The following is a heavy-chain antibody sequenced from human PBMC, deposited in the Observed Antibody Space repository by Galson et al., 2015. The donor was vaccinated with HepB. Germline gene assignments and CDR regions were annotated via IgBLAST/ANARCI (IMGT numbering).Heavy chain of an antibody. CDR2: IIPILGIA. Sequence: SVKVSCKASGGTFSSYAISWVRQAPGQGLEWMGGIIPILGIANYAQKFQGRVTITADKSTSTAYMELSSLRSEDTAVYYCARGGGYSYGSTFDYWGQGTLVTVSS. D-gene: IGHD5-18*01. CDR1: GGTFSSYA. CDR3: ARGGGYSYGSTFDY. J-gene: IGHJ4*02. V-gene: IGHV1-69*10.